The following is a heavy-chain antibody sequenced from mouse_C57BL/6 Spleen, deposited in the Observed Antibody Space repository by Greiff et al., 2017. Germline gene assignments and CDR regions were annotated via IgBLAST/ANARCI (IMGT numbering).Heavy chain of an antibody. CDR3: ASGNYVGYYAMDY. CDR2: IDPSDSET. J-gene: IGHJ4*01. Sequence: QVQLQQPGAELVRPGSSVKLSCKASGYTFTSYWMHWVKQRPIQGLEWIGNIDPSDSETHYNQKFKDKATLTVDKSSSTAYMQLSSLTSEDSAVYYCASGNYVGYYAMDYWGQGTSVTVSS. V-gene: IGHV1-52*01. D-gene: IGHD2-1*01. CDR1: GYTFTSYW.